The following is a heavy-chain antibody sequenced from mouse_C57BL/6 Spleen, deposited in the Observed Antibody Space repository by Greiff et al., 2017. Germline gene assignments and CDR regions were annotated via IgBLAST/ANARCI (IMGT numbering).Heavy chain of an antibody. J-gene: IGHJ4*01. CDR2: IDPEDGDT. CDR1: GFNIKDYY. D-gene: IGHD1-1*01. V-gene: IGHV14-1*01. CDR3: TLSGSSLYYAMDY. Sequence: VQLKESGAELVRPGASVKLSCTASGFNIKDYYMHWVKQRPEQGLEWIGRIDPEDGDTEYAPKFQGMATMTAATSSNTAYLQLSSLTSEDTAVYYCTLSGSSLYYAMDYWGQGTSVTVSS.